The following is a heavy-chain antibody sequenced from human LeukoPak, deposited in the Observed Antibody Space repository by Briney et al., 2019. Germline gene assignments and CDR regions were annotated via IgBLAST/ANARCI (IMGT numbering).Heavy chain of an antibody. D-gene: IGHD3-16*01. CDR1: GYTFTSYG. V-gene: IGHV1-18*01. Sequence: ASVKVSCKASGYTFTSYGISWVRQAPGQGLEWVGWISAYNGNTNYAQKLQGRVTMTTDTSTSTAYMELRSLRSDDTAVYYCARDPYYDYVWGSYDYWGQGTLVTVSS. J-gene: IGHJ4*02. CDR2: ISAYNGNT. CDR3: ARDPYYDYVWGSYDY.